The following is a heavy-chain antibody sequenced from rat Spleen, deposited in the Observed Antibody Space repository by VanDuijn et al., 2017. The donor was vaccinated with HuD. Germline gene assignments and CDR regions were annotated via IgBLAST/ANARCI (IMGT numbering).Heavy chain of an antibody. CDR1: GYSITSSYR. CDR3: ARSYYYDGSGFAY. CDR2: INSAGST. D-gene: IGHD1-12*03. J-gene: IGHJ4*01. V-gene: IGHV3-3*01. Sequence: EVQLQESGPGLVKPSQSLSLTCSVTGYSITSSYRWNWIRKFPGNKLEWMGYINSAGSTNYNPSLKSRISITRDTSKNQFFLQVNSVTTEDTATYYCARSYYYDGSGFAYWGQGASVTVSS.